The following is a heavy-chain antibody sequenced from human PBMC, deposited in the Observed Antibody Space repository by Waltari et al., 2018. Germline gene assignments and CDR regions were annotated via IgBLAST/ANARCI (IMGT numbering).Heavy chain of an antibody. J-gene: IGHJ4*02. V-gene: IGHV3-21*01. CDR3: AGGGATWIDY. D-gene: IGHD1-26*01. CDR2: ISRSSSYI. CDR1: GFTFSSYS. Sequence: EVQLVESGGGLVKPGGSLRLSCAASGFTFSSYSMNWVRQAQGKGLEWVSSISRSSSYIYYADSVKGRFTISRDNAKNSLYLQMNSLRAEDTAVYYCAGGGATWIDYWGQGTLVTVSS.